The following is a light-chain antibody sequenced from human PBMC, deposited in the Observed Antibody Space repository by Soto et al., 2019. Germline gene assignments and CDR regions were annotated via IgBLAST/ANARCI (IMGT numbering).Light chain of an antibody. CDR3: HQFNSYPIT. CDR1: QGISSA. Sequence: AIQLTQSPSSLSASVGDRVTITCRASQGISSALAWYQQKPDKAPKLVIYDGSSWERGLPSRYSGSGSGTHVTLTISSLQPEDLAPCDCHQFNSYPITVGQGTRLET. CDR2: DGS. J-gene: IGKJ5*01. V-gene: IGKV1-13*02.